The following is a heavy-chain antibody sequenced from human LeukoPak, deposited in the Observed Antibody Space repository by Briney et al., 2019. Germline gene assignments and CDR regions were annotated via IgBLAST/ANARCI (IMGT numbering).Heavy chain of an antibody. J-gene: IGHJ5*02. CDR1: GGSFSGYY. CDR2: INHSGST. D-gene: IGHD2-15*01. Sequence: SETLSLTCAVYGGSFSGYYWSWIRQPPGKGLEWIGEINHSGSTNYNPSLKSRVTISVDTSKNQFSLKLSSVTAADTAVYYCARAVYCSGGSCFLSWFDPWGQGTLVTVSS. CDR3: ARAVYCSGGSCFLSWFDP. V-gene: IGHV4-34*01.